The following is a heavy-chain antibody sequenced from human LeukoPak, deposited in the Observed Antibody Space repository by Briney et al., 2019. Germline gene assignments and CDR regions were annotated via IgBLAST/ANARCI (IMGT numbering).Heavy chain of an antibody. D-gene: IGHD3-16*02. J-gene: IGHJ4*02. V-gene: IGHV3-23*01. CDR2: LSGSAGGT. CDR1: GFTFSSYA. CDR3: AKRGVVVRVFLVGFHKEAYYFDS. Sequence: GGSLRLSCAASGFTFSSYAMSWVRQAPGKGLEWVAGLSGSAGGTNYADSVKGRFTISRDNSKNTLFLQMDRLRAEDTAVYFCAKRGVVVRVFLVGFHKEAYYFDSWGQGAQVTVSS.